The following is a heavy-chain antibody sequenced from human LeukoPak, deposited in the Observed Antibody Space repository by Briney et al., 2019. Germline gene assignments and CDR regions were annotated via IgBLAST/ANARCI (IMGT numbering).Heavy chain of an antibody. CDR3: AKPPPGYFYYNAMGV. Sequence: GGSLRLSCAASGFTFSTYGMHWVRQAPGKGLEWVAIIWFDGRYEFYADSVKGRFTISRDNSKNTLYLQMYSLRAEDTAEYYCAKPPPGYFYYNAMGVWGQGTTVTVSS. J-gene: IGHJ6*02. V-gene: IGHV3-33*06. D-gene: IGHD3-22*01. CDR1: GFTFSTYG. CDR2: IWFDGRYE.